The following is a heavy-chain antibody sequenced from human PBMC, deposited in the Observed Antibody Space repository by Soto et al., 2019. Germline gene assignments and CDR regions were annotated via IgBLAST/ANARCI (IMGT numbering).Heavy chain of an antibody. CDR3: ASSSRGLLDY. D-gene: IGHD3-10*01. Sequence: PSETLSLTCTVSGGSVSSNSYSWGWIRQSPGKGLEWIGIIYSTENTYYHPSLLSRVTISADTSKNQFSLKLSSVTAADTAVYYCASSSRGLLDYWGQGNLVTVSS. CDR1: GGSVSSNSYS. V-gene: IGHV4-39*07. CDR2: IYSTENT. J-gene: IGHJ4*02.